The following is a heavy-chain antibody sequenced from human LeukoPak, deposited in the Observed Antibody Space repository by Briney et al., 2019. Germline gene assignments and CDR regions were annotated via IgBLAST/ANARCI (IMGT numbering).Heavy chain of an antibody. V-gene: IGHV4-30-4*01. CDR2: IYYSGST. D-gene: IGHD4-17*01. CDR3: ARGWDDYGDEYYFDY. J-gene: IGHJ4*02. Sequence: SETLSLTCTVSGGSISSGDYYWSWIRQPPGKGLEWIGYIYYSGSTYYNPSLKSRVTISVYTSKNQFSLKLSSVTAADTAVYYCARGWDDYGDEYYFDYWSQGTLVTVSS. CDR1: GGSISSGDYY.